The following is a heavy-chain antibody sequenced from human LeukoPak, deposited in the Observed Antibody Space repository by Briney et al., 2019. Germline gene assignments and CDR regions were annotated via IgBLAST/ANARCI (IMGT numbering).Heavy chain of an antibody. Sequence: SETLSLTCTVSGGSISSYYWSWIRQPPAQGLGWIGYIYYSGSTNYNPSLKTRVTISVDTSKNQFSLNLSSVTAADTAVYYCAREGWSGSYMDYWGQGTLVTVSS. V-gene: IGHV4-59*01. CDR1: GGSISSYY. CDR3: AREGWSGSYMDY. D-gene: IGHD1-26*01. J-gene: IGHJ4*02. CDR2: IYYSGST.